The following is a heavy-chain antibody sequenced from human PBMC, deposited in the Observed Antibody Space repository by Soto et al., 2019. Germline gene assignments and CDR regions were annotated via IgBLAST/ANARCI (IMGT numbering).Heavy chain of an antibody. CDR2: ISAYNGNT. CDR1: GYTFTSYG. V-gene: IGHV1-18*01. D-gene: IGHD2-15*01. CDR3: ARDPNGVLYSSSVGDV. Sequence: QVQLVQSGAEVKKPGASVKVSCKASGYTFTSYGISWVRQAPGQGLEWMGWISAYNGNTNYAQKLQGKVTMTTDTSTSTAYMELRSLRSDDTAVYYCARDPNGVLYSSSVGDVWGQGTTVTVSS. J-gene: IGHJ6*02.